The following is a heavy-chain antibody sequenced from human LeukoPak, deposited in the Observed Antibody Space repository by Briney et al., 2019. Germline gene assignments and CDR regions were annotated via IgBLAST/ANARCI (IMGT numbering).Heavy chain of an antibody. D-gene: IGHD6-13*01. V-gene: IGHV3-11*01. CDR1: GFTFSDYY. CDR2: ISSSGSTI. CDR3: ARDEAAAGRSIDAFDI. J-gene: IGHJ3*02. Sequence: GGSLRLSCAASGFTFSDYYMSWIRQAPGKGLEWVSYISSSGSTIYYADSVKGRFTISRDNAKNSLYLQMNSLRAEDTAAYYCARDEAAAGRSIDAFDIWGQGTMVTVSS.